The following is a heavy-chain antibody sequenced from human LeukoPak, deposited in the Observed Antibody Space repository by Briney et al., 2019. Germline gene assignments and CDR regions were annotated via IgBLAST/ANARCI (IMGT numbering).Heavy chain of an antibody. V-gene: IGHV1-46*01. J-gene: IGHJ6*02. Sequence: GASVKVSCKASGYTFTSYYMHWVRQAPGQGLEWMGIINPSGGRASYAQKFQGRVTMTRDTSTSTVYMELSSLRSEDTAVYYCARDPGVLWFGELSLVDVWGQGTTVTVSS. CDR3: ARDPGVLWFGELSLVDV. CDR1: GYTFTSYY. D-gene: IGHD3-10*01. CDR2: INPSGGRA.